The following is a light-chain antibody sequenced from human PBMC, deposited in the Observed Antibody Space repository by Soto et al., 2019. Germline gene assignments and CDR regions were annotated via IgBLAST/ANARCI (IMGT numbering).Light chain of an antibody. Sequence: QSALTQPASVSASPGQSIAISCTGTDSDIGGYDHVSWYQQHPGKAPKLLIYDVTNRPSGVSSRFSGSKAGRTASLTISGLQTEDEADYYCSSHTSSTALVFGTGTKLTFL. V-gene: IGLV2-14*03. CDR2: DVT. CDR1: DSDIGGYDH. J-gene: IGLJ1*01. CDR3: SSHTSSTALV.